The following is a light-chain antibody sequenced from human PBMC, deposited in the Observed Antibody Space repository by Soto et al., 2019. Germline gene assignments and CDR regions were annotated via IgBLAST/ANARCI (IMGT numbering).Light chain of an antibody. Sequence: QSVLTQPASVSGSPGQSITISCTGTSSDVGGYDFVYWYRQYPGQAPKILSYEVTHRPSGVPDRFSGSKSGNTASLTISGLQADDEADYYCSSYTDSSNYVFGTGTKLTVL. CDR3: SSYTDSSNYV. J-gene: IGLJ1*01. CDR2: EVT. CDR1: SSDVGGYDF. V-gene: IGLV2-14*01.